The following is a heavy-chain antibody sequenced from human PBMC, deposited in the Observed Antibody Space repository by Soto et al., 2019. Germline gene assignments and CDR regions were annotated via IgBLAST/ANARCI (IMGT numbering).Heavy chain of an antibody. CDR1: GGSISSGGYS. Sequence: SETLSLTCAVSGGSISSGGYSWSWIRQPPGKGLEWIGYIYHSGSTYYNPSLKSRVTISVDKSKNQFSLKLSSVTAADTAMYYCARAPAGYSSSWSSIGRWFDPWGQGTLVTVSS. CDR3: ARAPAGYSSSWSSIGRWFDP. CDR2: IYHSGST. V-gene: IGHV4-30-2*01. D-gene: IGHD6-13*01. J-gene: IGHJ5*02.